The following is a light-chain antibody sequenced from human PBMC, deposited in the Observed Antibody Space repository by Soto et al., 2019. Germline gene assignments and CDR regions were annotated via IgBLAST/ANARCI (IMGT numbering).Light chain of an antibody. CDR1: SSDVGGYNY. CDR3: SSYISGSTPYV. J-gene: IGLJ1*01. Sequence: QSALTQPASVSGSPGQSITISCTGSSSDVGGYNYVSWYQQHPNKAPKLMIYDVSNRPSGVSNRVSGSKSGNTASLTISGLQAEDEADYYCSSYISGSTPYVFGTGTKVTVL. V-gene: IGLV2-14*01. CDR2: DVS.